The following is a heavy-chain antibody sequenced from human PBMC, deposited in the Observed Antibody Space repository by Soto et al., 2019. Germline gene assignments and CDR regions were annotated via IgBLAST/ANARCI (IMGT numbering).Heavy chain of an antibody. D-gene: IGHD5-12*01. V-gene: IGHV3-9*01. CDR1: GFTFDDFA. CDR3: AKGGGGYDFNNWFYP. Sequence: EMHLVESGGGWVQPGKSLRLSCVTSGFTFDDFALHWVRQAPGKGLEWVSTVSWNSARVAYADSVKGRFTISRDNAKNALYLHLNSLSAEDTSLYYCAKGGGGYDFNNWFYPWGQGTLVTVSS. J-gene: IGHJ5*02. CDR2: VSWNSARV.